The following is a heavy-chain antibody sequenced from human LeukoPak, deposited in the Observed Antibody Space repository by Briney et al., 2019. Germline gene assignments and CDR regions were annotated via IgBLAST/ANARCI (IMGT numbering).Heavy chain of an antibody. V-gene: IGHV4-39*07. D-gene: IGHD5-18*01. CDR1: GGSISTTAYY. Sequence: SETLSLTCTVSGGSISTTAYYWGWIRQPPGKGLEWIGSVFYTGNTFYNPSLQSRVTLSVDTSKNQFSLKLSPVTAADTAVYYCARDRYGGSIQLWSLNFNYYYYMDVWGKGTTVTISS. CDR2: VFYTGNT. CDR3: ARDRYGGSIQLWSLNFNYYYYMDV. J-gene: IGHJ6*03.